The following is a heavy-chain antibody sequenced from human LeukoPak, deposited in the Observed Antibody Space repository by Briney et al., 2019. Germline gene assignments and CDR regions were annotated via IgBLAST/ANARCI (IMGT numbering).Heavy chain of an antibody. CDR2: ISGSGGSI. J-gene: IGHJ4*02. D-gene: IGHD6-19*01. V-gene: IGHV3-23*01. CDR3: AAAYSSGWYQFDY. CDR1: GFTFSSYS. Sequence: PGGSLRLSCAASGFTFSSYSMNWVRQAPGKGLEWVSAISGSGGSIYYADSVKGRFTISRDNSKNTLYLQMNSLRAEDTAVYYCAAAYSSGWYQFDYWGQGTLVTVSS.